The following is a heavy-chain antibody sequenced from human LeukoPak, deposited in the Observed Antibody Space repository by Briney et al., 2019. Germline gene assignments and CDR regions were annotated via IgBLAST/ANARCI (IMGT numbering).Heavy chain of an antibody. V-gene: IGHV1-69*04. CDR2: IIPILGIA. D-gene: IGHD1-26*01. CDR1: GGTFSGYA. Sequence: ASVKVSCKASGGTFSGYAIIWVRQAPGQGLEWMGRIIPILGIANYAQKFQGRVTITADESTSTAYMELSSLRSEDTAVYYCARDMGLSRRVEYFQHWGQGTLVTVSS. J-gene: IGHJ1*01. CDR3: ARDMGLSRRVEYFQH.